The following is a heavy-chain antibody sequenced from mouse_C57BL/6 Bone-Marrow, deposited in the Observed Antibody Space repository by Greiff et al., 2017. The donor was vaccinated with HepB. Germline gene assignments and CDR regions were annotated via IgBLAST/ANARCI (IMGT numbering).Heavy chain of an antibody. J-gene: IGHJ4*01. CDR3: ARDAPYWDAMDY. D-gene: IGHD4-1*01. Sequence: EVMLVESGGGLVQSGRSLRLSCATSGFTFSDFYMEWVRQAPGKGLEWIAASRNKANDYTTEYSASVKGRFIVSRDTSQSILYLQMNALRAEDTAIYYCARDAPYWDAMDYWGQGTSVTVSS. V-gene: IGHV7-1*01. CDR1: GFTFSDFY. CDR2: SRNKANDYTT.